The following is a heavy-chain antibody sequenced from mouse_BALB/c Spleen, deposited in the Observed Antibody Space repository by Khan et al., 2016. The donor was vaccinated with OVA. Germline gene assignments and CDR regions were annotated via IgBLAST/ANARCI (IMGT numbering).Heavy chain of an antibody. CDR3: ARAGYGWFAY. J-gene: IGHJ3*01. Sequence: EVELVESGGGLVKPGGSLKLSCAASGFTFSDYYMYWVRQTPEKRLEGVATISDGGSYTYYPDSVKGRFTIYRDNSKNNLYLQMSSLKSEDTAMYYCARAGYGWFAYWGQGTLVTVSA. V-gene: IGHV5-4*02. CDR2: ISDGGSYT. D-gene: IGHD1-1*02. CDR1: GFTFSDYY.